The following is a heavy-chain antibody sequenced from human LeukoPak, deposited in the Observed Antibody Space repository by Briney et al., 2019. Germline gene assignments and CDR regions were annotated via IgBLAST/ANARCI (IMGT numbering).Heavy chain of an antibody. V-gene: IGHV4-4*02. CDR2: IYLYGTT. CDR1: IGSISSSKW. CDR3: RQKWEQQGRDYYFNGLDV. J-gene: IGHJ6*02. D-gene: IGHD1/OR15-1a*01. Sequence: SETLSLTCSVSIGSISSSKWWSWVRQSPVKGLEWIGVIYLYGTTNYNPSFTSRVTMSVDRSRNQFSLKLTSVTAADTAVYCARQKWEQQGRDYYFNGLDVWGPGTTVIVSS.